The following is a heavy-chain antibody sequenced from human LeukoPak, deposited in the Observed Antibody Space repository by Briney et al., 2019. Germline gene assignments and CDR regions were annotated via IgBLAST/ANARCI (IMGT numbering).Heavy chain of an antibody. CDR1: GFTVSSNY. CDR3: ARITMVRGADYGMDV. D-gene: IGHD3-10*01. CDR2: IYSGGST. V-gene: IGHV3-53*01. Sequence: GGSLRLSCAASGFTVSSNYMSWVRQAPGKGLEWVSVIYSGGSTYYADSVKGRFTISRDNPKNTLYLQMNSLRAEDTAVYYCARITMVRGADYGMDVWGQGTTVTVSS. J-gene: IGHJ6*02.